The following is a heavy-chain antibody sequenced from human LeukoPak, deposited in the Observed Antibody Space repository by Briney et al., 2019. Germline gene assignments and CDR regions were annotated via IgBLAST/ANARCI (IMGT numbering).Heavy chain of an antibody. J-gene: IGHJ4*02. D-gene: IGHD6-13*01. Sequence: SGGSLRLSCAASGFTFSSYGMHWVRQAPGKGLEWVAVIWYDGSNKYYADSVKGRFTISRDNSKNTLYLQMNSLRAEDTAVYYCARGTLRQQLIIDYWGQGTLVTVSS. V-gene: IGHV3-33*08. CDR2: IWYDGSNK. CDR1: GFTFSSYG. CDR3: ARGTLRQQLIIDY.